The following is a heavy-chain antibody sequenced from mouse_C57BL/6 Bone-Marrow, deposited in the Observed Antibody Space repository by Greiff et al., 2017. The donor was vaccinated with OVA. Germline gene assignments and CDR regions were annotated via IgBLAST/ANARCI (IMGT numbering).Heavy chain of an antibody. CDR3: TSLLVDY. J-gene: IGHJ2*01. CDR1: GYTFTDYE. CDR2: LDTETGGT. V-gene: IGHV1-15*01. Sequence: VQLQESGAELVRPGASVTLSCKASGYTFTDYEMHWVKQTPVHGLEWIGALDTETGGTAYNQKFKGKAILTADKSSSTAYMELRSLTSEDSAVYYCTSLLVDYWGQGTTLTVSS. D-gene: IGHD2-1*01.